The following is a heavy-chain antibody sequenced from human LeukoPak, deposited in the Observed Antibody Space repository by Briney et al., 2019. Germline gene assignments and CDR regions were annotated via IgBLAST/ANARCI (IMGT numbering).Heavy chain of an antibody. Sequence: ASVKVSFKTSGYTFSDFYMHWVRQAPGQGLEYMGWINANSGDTNSAQKFRGRVTLTRDTSISTAYMELSSLRSDDTAVYYCAGEYCRGGRCNQAFEYWGQGTLVTLSS. CDR3: AGEYCRGGRCNQAFEY. J-gene: IGHJ4*02. CDR1: GYTFSDFY. CDR2: INANSGDT. D-gene: IGHD2-15*01. V-gene: IGHV1-2*02.